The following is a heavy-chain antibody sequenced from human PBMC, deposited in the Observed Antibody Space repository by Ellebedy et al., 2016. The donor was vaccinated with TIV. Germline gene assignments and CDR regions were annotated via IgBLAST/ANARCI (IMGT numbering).Heavy chain of an antibody. J-gene: IGHJ5*02. CDR1: GGSISSGDYY. V-gene: IGHV4-30-4*01. D-gene: IGHD3-22*01. CDR2: IYYSGNT. Sequence: MPSETLSLTCTVSGGSISSGDYYWSWIRQPPGKGLEWIGYIYYSGNTYHNPSLKSRVTISVDTSKNQFSLKLSSVTAADTAVYYCARERDYDSSGSPFDPWGQGTLVTVSS. CDR3: ARERDYDSSGSPFDP.